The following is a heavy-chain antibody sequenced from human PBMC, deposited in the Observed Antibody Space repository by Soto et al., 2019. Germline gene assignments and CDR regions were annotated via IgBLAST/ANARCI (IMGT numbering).Heavy chain of an antibody. J-gene: IGHJ5*02. Sequence: QVQLQQWGAELLKPSETLSLTCAVYGGSFSGYYWSWIRQPPGKGQEWIGEINHSGSTNYNPSLKSRVTISVDTSKNQFSLKLSSVTAADTAVYYCARQRGGSSWYRGGWFDPWGQGTLVTVSS. CDR3: ARQRGGSSWYRGGWFDP. CDR2: INHSGST. V-gene: IGHV4-34*01. D-gene: IGHD6-13*01. CDR1: GGSFSGYY.